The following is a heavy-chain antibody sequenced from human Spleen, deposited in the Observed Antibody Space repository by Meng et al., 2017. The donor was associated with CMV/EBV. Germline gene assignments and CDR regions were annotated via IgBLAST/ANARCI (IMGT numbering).Heavy chain of an antibody. D-gene: IGHD6-13*01. CDR1: GGSISSGDYY. V-gene: IGHV3-11*06. Sequence: GGSLRLSCTVSGGSISSGDYYWSWIRQPPGKGLEWVSSISYRGTYIDYADSVKGRFTISRDNAKNSLYLQMNSLRAEDTAVYYCAREPKTVAAGTRHYYGMDVWGQGTTVTVSS. CDR3: AREPKTVAAGTRHYYGMDV. J-gene: IGHJ6*02. CDR2: ISYRGTYI.